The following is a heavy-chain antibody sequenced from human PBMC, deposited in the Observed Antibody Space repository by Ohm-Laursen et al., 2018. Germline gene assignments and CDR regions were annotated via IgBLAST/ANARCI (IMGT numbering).Heavy chain of an antibody. CDR1: GFTFSSFG. V-gene: IGHV3-30*03. CDR3: AGDPGDADTFDY. D-gene: IGHD2-21*01. CDR2: ISNDGSNK. J-gene: IGHJ4*02. Sequence: SLRLSCTASGFTFSSFGMHWVRQAPGKGLEWVALISNDGSNKYYADFVKGRFTISRDNSKNTLNLQMNSLRTEDTAVYYCAGDPGDADTFDYWGQGTLVTVSS.